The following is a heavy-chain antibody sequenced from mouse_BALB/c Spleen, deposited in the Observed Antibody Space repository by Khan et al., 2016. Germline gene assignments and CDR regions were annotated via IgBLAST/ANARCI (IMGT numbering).Heavy chain of an antibody. V-gene: IGHV1-62-2*01. CDR1: GYTFTEYI. Sequence: QVQLQQPGAELVKPGASVKLSCKASGYTFTEYIIHWVKQRSGQGLEWIGWFYPGSGSIKYNEKFKDKATLTADKSSSTGYMELSRLTSEDSAVYFCARHEGRTMITTVYFDYWGQGTTLTVSS. J-gene: IGHJ2*01. D-gene: IGHD2-4*01. CDR3: ARHEGRTMITTVYFDY. CDR2: FYPGSGSI.